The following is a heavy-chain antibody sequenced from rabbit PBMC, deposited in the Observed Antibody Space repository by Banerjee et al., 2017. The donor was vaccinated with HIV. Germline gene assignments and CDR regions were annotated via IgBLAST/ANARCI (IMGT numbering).Heavy chain of an antibody. D-gene: IGHD4-1*01. Sequence: QEQLEESGGDLVKPEGSLTLTCTASGFTLSSSHWICWVRQAPGKGLEWIACIYTGNSGNTNYASWAKGRFTISKTPSTTVTLQMTSLTAADTATYFCASHNIGWGGDLWGPGTLVTVS. CDR2: IYTGNSGNT. V-gene: IGHV1S45*01. J-gene: IGHJ6*01. CDR3: ASHNIGWGGDL. CDR1: GFTLSSSHW.